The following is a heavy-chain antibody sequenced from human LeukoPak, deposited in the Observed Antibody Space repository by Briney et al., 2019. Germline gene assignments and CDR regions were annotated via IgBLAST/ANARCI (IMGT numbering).Heavy chain of an antibody. CDR1: GDSINSGGFY. J-gene: IGHJ3*02. CDR2: IYYTGST. D-gene: IGHD6-13*01. CDR3: ARRKAAAFRDVFDM. Sequence: PSQTLSLTCTVSGDSINSGGFYWTWIRQPPGKGLEWIGNIYYTGSTYYTPFLKSRVTISVDKSKNQFSLELRSLTAADTAVYYCARRKAAAFRDVFDMWGQGSMVTVSS. V-gene: IGHV4-30-2*01.